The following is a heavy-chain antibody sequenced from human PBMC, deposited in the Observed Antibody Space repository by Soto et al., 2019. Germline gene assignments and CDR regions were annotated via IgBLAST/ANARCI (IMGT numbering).Heavy chain of an antibody. V-gene: IGHV3-30-3*01. D-gene: IGHD3-10*01. J-gene: IGHJ4*02. Sequence: GGSLRLSCAASGFTFSSYAMHWVRQAPGKGLEWVAVISYDGSNKYYADSVKGRFTISRDNSKNTLYLQMNSLRAEDTAVYYCARDLLITMVRGATYYFDYWGQGTLVTVSS. CDR1: GFTFSSYA. CDR2: ISYDGSNK. CDR3: ARDLLITMVRGATYYFDY.